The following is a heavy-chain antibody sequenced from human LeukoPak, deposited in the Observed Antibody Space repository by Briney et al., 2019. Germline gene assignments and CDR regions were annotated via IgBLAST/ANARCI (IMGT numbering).Heavy chain of an antibody. V-gene: IGHV3-23*01. J-gene: IGHJ6*02. Sequence: GGSLRLSCAASGFTFSTFATNWVRQSPGKGLEWVSGFSARTGGTYYADSVKGRFTISRDNSKNTLYLEMNSLRAEDTAVYYCAKVNGYTYANYYYNYGMDVWGQGTTVTVSS. CDR2: FSARTGGT. D-gene: IGHD1-1*01. CDR3: AKVNGYTYANYYYNYGMDV. CDR1: GFTFSTFA.